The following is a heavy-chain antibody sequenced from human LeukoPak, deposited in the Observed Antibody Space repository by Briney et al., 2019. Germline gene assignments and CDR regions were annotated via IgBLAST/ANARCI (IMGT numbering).Heavy chain of an antibody. CDR3: ARVRFTMVRGVMEIEGYYFDY. D-gene: IGHD3-10*01. Sequence: PSETLSLTCSVSGGSISSYYWSWIRQPPGKGLEWIGHIYYSGSTCYNPSLKSRVTISVDTSKNQFSLKLSSVTAADTAVYYCARVRFTMVRGVMEIEGYYFDYWGQGTLVTVSS. V-gene: IGHV4-59*12. CDR1: GGSISSYY. CDR2: IYYSGST. J-gene: IGHJ4*02.